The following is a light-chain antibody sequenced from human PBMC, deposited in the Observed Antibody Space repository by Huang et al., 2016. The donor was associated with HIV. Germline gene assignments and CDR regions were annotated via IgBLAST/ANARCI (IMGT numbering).Light chain of an antibody. CDR3: QHYDNLRT. CDR1: QDISNY. V-gene: IGKV1-33*01. Sequence: DIQMTQSPSSLSASVGDRVTITCQASQDISNYLNWYQQKPGKAPKLLIYDASNLETGVSSRFSGSGCGTDFTFTISSLQPEDIATYYCQHYDNLRTFGQGTKVEIK. J-gene: IGKJ1*01. CDR2: DAS.